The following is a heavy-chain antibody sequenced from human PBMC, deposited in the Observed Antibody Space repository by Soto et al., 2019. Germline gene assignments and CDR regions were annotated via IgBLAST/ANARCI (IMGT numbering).Heavy chain of an antibody. CDR1: GFIFSDHY. CDR3: ARVGCSCDNCYSFDS. CDR2: IRKKSNGYST. J-gene: IGHJ4*02. Sequence: EVQLMESGGGLVQPGESLRLSCAASGFIFSDHYMDWVRQAPGKGLEWVGRIRKKSNGYSTEYAASVKDRFTISRDDSKNSLYLQMNSLEIEDTAVYYCARVGCSCDNCYSFDSWGQGTLVTVAS. V-gene: IGHV3-72*01. D-gene: IGHD2-15*01.